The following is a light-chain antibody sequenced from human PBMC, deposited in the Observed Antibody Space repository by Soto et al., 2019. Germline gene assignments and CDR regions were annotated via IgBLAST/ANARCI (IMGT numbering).Light chain of an antibody. CDR3: CSYAGSYTWV. J-gene: IGLJ3*02. V-gene: IGLV2-11*01. CDR1: SSDVGGYEY. CDR2: AVT. Sequence: QSVLTQPRSVSGSPGQSVTISCTGTSSDVGGYEYVSWYQQYPGKAPKLMIYAVTRRPSGVPDRFSGSKSGNTASLTISGLQAEDEDDYYCCSYAGSYTWVFGGGTKLTVL.